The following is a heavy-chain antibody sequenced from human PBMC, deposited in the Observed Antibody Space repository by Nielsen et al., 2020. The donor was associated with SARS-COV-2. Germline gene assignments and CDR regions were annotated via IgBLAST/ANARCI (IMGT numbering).Heavy chain of an antibody. D-gene: IGHD3-3*01. CDR1: GYTLTELS. V-gene: IGHV1-24*01. CDR3: TTGEVYYDFWSGCYN. J-gene: IGHJ4*02. Sequence: ASVKVSCKVSGYTLTELSMHWVRQAPGKGLEWMGGFDPEDGETIYAQKFQGRVTMTEDTSTDTAYMELSSLRSEDTAVYYCTTGEVYYDFWSGCYNWGQGTLVTVSS. CDR2: FDPEDGET.